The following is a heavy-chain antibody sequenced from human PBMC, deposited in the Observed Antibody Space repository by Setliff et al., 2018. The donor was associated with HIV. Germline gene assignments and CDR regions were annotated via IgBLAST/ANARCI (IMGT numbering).Heavy chain of an antibody. D-gene: IGHD3-3*01. CDR3: ARDLWETYYDFLSGYSVADP. Sequence: GSLKISCAASGFTFNNYGMQWVRQAPGKGLEGVAAIGQDGTKKYYAESVKGRFIIYRDDYKSTLYLQMKSLRLDDTAVYYCARDLWETYYDFLSGYSVADPWGQGTLVTVSS. CDR2: IGQDGTKK. V-gene: IGHV3-33*08. CDR1: GFTFNNYG. J-gene: IGHJ5*02.